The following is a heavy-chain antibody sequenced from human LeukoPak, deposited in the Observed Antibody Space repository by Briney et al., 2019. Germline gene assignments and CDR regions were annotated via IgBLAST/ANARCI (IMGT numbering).Heavy chain of an antibody. CDR2: ISGGGGST. CDR3: AKDSRGYSGYDFDS. V-gene: IGHV3-23*01. CDR1: GFTFKSYA. Sequence: GGSLRLSCAASGFTFKSYAMSWVRQAPGKGLEWVSGISGGGGSTSYADSVKGRFTISRDNSKKKLYLQMNSLRAEDTAVYYCAKDSRGYSGYDFDSWGQGSLVTVSS. J-gene: IGHJ4*02. D-gene: IGHD5-12*01.